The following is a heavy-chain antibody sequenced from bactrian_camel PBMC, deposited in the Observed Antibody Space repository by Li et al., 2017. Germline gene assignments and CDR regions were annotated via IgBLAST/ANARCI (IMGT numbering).Heavy chain of an antibody. Sequence: HVQLVESGGGSVQAGNSHVLSCTASGLPHSNADMGWYRQAPGSECDLVATISADGFTQYYGTSVEGRFTIARTSNLATRENSIYLQMNSLKPEDTAVYFCAACVSGTGAVYEYWGRGTQVTVS. J-gene: IGHJ4*01. V-gene: IGHV3S55*01. CDR2: ISADGFTQ. D-gene: IGHD7*01. CDR3: AACVSGTGAVYEY. CDR1: GLPHSNAD.